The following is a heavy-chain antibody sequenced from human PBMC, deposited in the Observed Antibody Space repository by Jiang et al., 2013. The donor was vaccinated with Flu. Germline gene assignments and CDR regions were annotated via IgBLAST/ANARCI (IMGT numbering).Heavy chain of an antibody. J-gene: IGHJ4*02. Sequence: LVQPGGSLRLSCAASGFTISSYAMSWVRQTPGKGLEWVSAITGSGGSTYYVDSVKGRFTISRDNSKNTLYLQMNSLRAEDTAVYYCATQRWLHSNFDYWGQGTLVTVSS. V-gene: IGHV3-23*01. CDR1: GFTISSYA. D-gene: IGHD5-24*01. CDR2: ITGSGGST. CDR3: ATQRWLHSNFDY.